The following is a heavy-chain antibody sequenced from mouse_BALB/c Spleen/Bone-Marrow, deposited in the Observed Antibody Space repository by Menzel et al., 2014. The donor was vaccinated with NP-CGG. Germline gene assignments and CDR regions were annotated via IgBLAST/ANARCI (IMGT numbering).Heavy chain of an antibody. J-gene: IGHJ4*01. CDR3: VRPLGAFYAMDC. CDR2: IRSKSNNYAT. V-gene: IGHV10-1*02. Sequence: HLHQSDGGLVQPKGSLKLSCAASGFTFNTYAMNWVRQAPGKGLEWVARIRSKSNNYATYYADSVKDRFTISRDDSQSMLYLQMNNLKTEDTAMYFCVRPLGAFYAMDCWCQLASVPVSS. D-gene: IGHD4-1*01. CDR1: GFTFNTYA.